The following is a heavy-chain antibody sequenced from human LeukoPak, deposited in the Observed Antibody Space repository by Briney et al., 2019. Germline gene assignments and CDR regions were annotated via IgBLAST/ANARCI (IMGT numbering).Heavy chain of an antibody. CDR3: ARDQNYYGMDV. CDR1: GFTFSSYS. V-gene: IGHV3-21*01. J-gene: IGHJ6*02. CDR2: ISSSSSYI. Sequence: PRGSLRLSCAASGFTFSSYSMNWVRQAPGKGLEWVSSISSSSSYIYYADSVKGRFTISRDNAKNSLYLQMNSLRAEDTAVYYCARDQNYYGMDVWGQGTTVTVSS.